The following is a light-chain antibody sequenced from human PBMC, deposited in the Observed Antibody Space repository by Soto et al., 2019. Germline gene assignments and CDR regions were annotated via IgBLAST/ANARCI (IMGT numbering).Light chain of an antibody. CDR2: KTS. J-gene: IGKJ2*01. CDR3: QQYNTYS. CDR1: QSLNSW. Sequence: DIQMTQSPSTLSASVGDRVSITCRASQSLNSWLAWYQQKPGKAPKLLIYKTSTLESGVPSRFSGSGSGTECTLTISTLQPDEFATYYCQQYNTYSFGQGTKLEIK. V-gene: IGKV1-5*03.